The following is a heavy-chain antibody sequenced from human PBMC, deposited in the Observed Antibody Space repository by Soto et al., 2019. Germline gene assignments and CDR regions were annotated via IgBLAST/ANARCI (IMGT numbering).Heavy chain of an antibody. D-gene: IGHD5-12*01. CDR1: GFSVSSTY. J-gene: IGHJ4*02. Sequence: GSLRLSCAASGFSVSSTYMSWVRQAPGKGLEWVSTLSDGGSSHYADSVTGRFSVSRDNSKNTLYLQMSGLRADDTAIYYCSRDFASGGYDFRGQGTQVTVSS. CDR2: LSDGGSS. CDR3: SRDFASGGYDF. V-gene: IGHV3-53*01.